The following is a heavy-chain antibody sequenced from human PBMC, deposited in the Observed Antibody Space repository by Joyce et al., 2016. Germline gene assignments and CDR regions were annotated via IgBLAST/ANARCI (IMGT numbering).Heavy chain of an antibody. J-gene: IGHJ4*02. CDR1: GFTFSSYA. CDR2: ISYDGSNK. Sequence: QVQLVESGGGVVQPGRSLRLSCAASGFTFSSYARHLVRQAPGKGLEWVAVISYDGSNKYYADSVKRRFTISRDNSKNTLYLQMNSLRAEDTAVYYCARDYWYYDSSGYYDYWGQGTLVTVSS. V-gene: IGHV3-30*04. D-gene: IGHD3-22*01. CDR3: ARDYWYYDSSGYYDY.